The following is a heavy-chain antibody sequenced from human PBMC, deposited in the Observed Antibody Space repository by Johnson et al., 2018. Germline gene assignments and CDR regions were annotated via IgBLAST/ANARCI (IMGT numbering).Heavy chain of an antibody. D-gene: IGHD3-3*01. Sequence: VQSGGSLRLSCAASGFTFSSYAMSWVRQAPGKGLEWVSAISGSGGSTYYADSVKGRFTFPRDNAKSTLYLQMNSRRAEDTAVYYCAKEPASIFGVVISAEYCQDWGQGTLVTVSS. V-gene: IGHV3-23*01. CDR1: GFTFSSYA. CDR3: AKEPASIFGVVISAEYCQD. J-gene: IGHJ1*01. CDR2: ISGSGGST.